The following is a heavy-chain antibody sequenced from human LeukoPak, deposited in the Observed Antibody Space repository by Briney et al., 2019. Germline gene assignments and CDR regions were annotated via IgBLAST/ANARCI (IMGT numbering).Heavy chain of an antibody. CDR3: ARDSIVTAGPFDP. Sequence: GGSLRLSCAAPEIAFSSFGMHWVRQAPGEGLEWVTFIWYDGSNKYYADSVKGRFTISRDNSKNTLYLQMNSLRAEDTAVYYCARDSIVTAGPFDPWGRGTLVTVSS. J-gene: IGHJ5*02. CDR1: EIAFSSFG. D-gene: IGHD1-26*01. CDR2: IWYDGSNK. V-gene: IGHV3-33*01.